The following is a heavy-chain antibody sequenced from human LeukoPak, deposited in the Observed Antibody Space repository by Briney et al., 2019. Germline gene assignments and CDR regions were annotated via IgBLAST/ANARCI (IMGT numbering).Heavy chain of an antibody. D-gene: IGHD3-10*01. CDR2: MNPNTGNT. V-gene: IGHV1-8*01. Sequence: ASVKVSCKASGYTFTSYDINWVRQAPGQGLEWMGGMNPNTGNTGYAQKFQGRFTMTRNTSITTAYMELSGLISEDTSVYYCARKFVGSRGYYFDNWGQGTLVTVSS. J-gene: IGHJ4*02. CDR3: ARKFVGSRGYYFDN. CDR1: GYTFTSYD.